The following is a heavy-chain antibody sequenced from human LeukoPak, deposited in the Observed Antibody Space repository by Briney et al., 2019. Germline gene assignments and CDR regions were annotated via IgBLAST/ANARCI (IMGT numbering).Heavy chain of an antibody. J-gene: IGHJ4*02. CDR1: GFTFSSYN. Sequence: PGRSLRLSCAASGFTFSSYNLNWVRQAPGKGLEWISYISSSSSTIFYAGSVKGRFTISRDNAKNSLYLQMNSLRAEDTAFYYCARSGYSSSWYMFWGQGSLVTVSS. D-gene: IGHD6-13*01. CDR3: ARSGYSSSWYMF. CDR2: ISSSSSTI. V-gene: IGHV3-48*04.